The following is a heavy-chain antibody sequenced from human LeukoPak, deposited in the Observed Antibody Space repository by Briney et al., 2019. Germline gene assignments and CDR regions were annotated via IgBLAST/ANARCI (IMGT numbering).Heavy chain of an antibody. Sequence: AGGSLRLSCTAPGFPFMSYIMSWVRQAPGKGLEWVSSISGSGTYIYYVDSLKGRFTISRDNAKNSLYLQMNSLRAEDTAVYFCARGLYDTSGWPLGAFDCWGQGTMVTVSS. CDR2: ISGSGTYI. V-gene: IGHV3-21*01. D-gene: IGHD6-19*01. J-gene: IGHJ3*01. CDR3: ARGLYDTSGWPLGAFDC. CDR1: GFPFMSYI.